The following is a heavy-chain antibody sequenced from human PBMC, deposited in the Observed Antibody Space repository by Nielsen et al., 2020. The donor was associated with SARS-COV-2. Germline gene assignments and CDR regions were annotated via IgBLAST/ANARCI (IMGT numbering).Heavy chain of an antibody. Sequence: GESLKLSCSASGFTFSSTWMDWVRQAQGQGLVWVSRINPSGSGTAYADSVKGRFAVSRDNAGNTVVLQIHSLRVEDTAVYYCAGGADFWSGTQRYYMDVWGKGTTVTVSS. J-gene: IGHJ6*03. V-gene: IGHV3-74*01. CDR2: INPSGSGT. D-gene: IGHD3-3*01. CDR1: GFTFSSTW. CDR3: AGGADFWSGTQRYYMDV.